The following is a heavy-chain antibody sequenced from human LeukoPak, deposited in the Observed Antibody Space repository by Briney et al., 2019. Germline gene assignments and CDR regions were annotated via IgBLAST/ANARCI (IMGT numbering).Heavy chain of an antibody. CDR3: ARDRGGSGFYYFDH. CDR1: GFTFSIYA. J-gene: IGHJ4*02. D-gene: IGHD2-15*01. CDR2: ISYNGSNE. Sequence: GGSLRLSCAASGFTFSIYAMHWVRQAPGKGLEWVAGISYNGSNEYYSDSVKGRFTITRDNSKNTVFLQMNSLRAEDTGVYHCARDRGGSGFYYFDHWGQGTLVTVSS. V-gene: IGHV3-30-3*01.